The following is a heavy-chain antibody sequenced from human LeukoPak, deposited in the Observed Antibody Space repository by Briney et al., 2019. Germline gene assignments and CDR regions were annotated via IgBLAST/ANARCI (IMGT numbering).Heavy chain of an antibody. D-gene: IGHD2-2*01. J-gene: IGHJ4*02. CDR1: GFTFSSYA. Sequence: GGSLRLSCAASGFTFSSYAMSWVRQAPGKGLEWVSAISGSGGSTYYADSVKGRFTISRDNAKNSLYLQMNSLRAEDTAVYYCARSIVVVPAATNFDYWGQGTLVTVSS. CDR2: ISGSGGST. CDR3: ARSIVVVPAATNFDY. V-gene: IGHV3-23*01.